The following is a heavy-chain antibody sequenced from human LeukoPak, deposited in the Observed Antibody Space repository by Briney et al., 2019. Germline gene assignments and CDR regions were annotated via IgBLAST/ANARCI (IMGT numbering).Heavy chain of an antibody. D-gene: IGHD3-10*02. V-gene: IGHV3-48*03. CDR1: GFTFSSYE. CDR2: ISSSGSTI. Sequence: GGSLRLSCAASGFTFSSYEMKSVRQAPGKGLGWVSYISSSGSTIYYADSVKGRFTISRDNAKNSLYLQMNSLRAEDTAVYYCAELGITMIGGVWGKGTTVTISS. J-gene: IGHJ6*04. CDR3: AELGITMIGGV.